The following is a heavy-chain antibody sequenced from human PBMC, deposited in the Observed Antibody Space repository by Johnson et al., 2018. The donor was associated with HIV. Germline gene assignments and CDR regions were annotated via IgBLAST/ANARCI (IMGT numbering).Heavy chain of an antibody. V-gene: IGHV3-53*02. J-gene: IGHJ3*02. CDR2: IYSGCST. D-gene: IGHD1-26*01. CDR1: GFTVSSNY. CDR3: ARDRGSYWVDAFDI. Sequence: VQLVETGGGLIQPGGSLRLSCAASGFTVSSNYMSWVRQAPGKGLEWVSVIYSGCSTYYADSVKGRFTISRDNSKNTPYLQMNSLRAEDTAVYYCARDRGSYWVDAFDIWGQGTMVTVSS.